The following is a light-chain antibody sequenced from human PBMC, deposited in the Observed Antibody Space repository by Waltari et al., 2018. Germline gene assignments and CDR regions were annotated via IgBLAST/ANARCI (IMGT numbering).Light chain of an antibody. CDR1: SSDVGDYSY. J-gene: IGLJ1*01. V-gene: IGLV2-11*01. CDR2: DVS. Sequence: QSALTQPRSVSGSPGQSVTISCTGTSSDVGDYSYVSWYQQHPGKAPKLLIHDVSKRPSGVPDRFSGSKSGNTASLTISGLQAEDEADYYCCSYAGSYTYVFGTGTKVTVL. CDR3: CSYAGSYTYV.